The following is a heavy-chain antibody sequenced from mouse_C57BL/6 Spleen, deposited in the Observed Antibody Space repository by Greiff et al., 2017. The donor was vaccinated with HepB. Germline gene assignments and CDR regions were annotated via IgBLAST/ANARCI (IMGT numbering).Heavy chain of an antibody. D-gene: IGHD6-5*01. CDR2: IYPGDGDT. V-gene: IGHV1-82*01. CDR3: ARSPMGNWFAY. J-gene: IGHJ3*01. Sequence: VKLKQSGPELVKPGASVKISCKASGYAFSSSWMNWVKQRPGKGLEWIGRIYPGDGDTNYNGKFKGKATLTADKSSSTAYMQLSSLTSEDSAVYFCARSPMGNWFAYWGQGTLVTVSA. CDR1: GYAFSSSW.